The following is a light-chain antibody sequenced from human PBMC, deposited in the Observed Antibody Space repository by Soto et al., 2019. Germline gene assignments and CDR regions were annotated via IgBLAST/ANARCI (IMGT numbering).Light chain of an antibody. CDR3: QQYYSYPRT. CDR2: AAS. Sequence: IQMTQSPSAMSASVGDRVSITFRASQGISSYLAWYQQKPGKAPKLLIYAASTLQSGVPSRFSGSGSGTDFTLTISCLQSEDFATYYCQQYYSYPRTFGQGTKVDIK. V-gene: IGKV1-8*01. CDR1: QGISSY. J-gene: IGKJ1*01.